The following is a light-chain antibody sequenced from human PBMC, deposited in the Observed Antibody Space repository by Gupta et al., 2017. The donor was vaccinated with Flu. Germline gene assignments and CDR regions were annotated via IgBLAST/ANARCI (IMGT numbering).Light chain of an antibody. Sequence: QSALTQPASVSGSPGPSVAISCTGTSSDIGSSTYVSWYQHHPGKDTKLMMADVTNRPSGVPNRFSGDKSGNTASLTISGLQAEDEGDYYCTSYKTTSTPGVFGGGTKLTVL. CDR2: DVT. CDR1: SSDIGSSTY. J-gene: IGLJ3*02. V-gene: IGLV2-14*01. CDR3: TSYKTTSTPGV.